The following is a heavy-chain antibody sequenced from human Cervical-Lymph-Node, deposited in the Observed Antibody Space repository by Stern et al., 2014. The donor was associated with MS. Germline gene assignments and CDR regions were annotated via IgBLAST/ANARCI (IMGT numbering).Heavy chain of an antibody. CDR2: IYYSGST. CDR1: GGSISSGDYY. CDR3: ARVSNTAMGAKYYGMDV. J-gene: IGHJ6*02. V-gene: IGHV4-31*03. D-gene: IGHD5-18*01. Sequence: VHLVESGPGLVKPPQTLSLTCTVSGGSISSGDYYWSWVRQHPGKGLEWIGYIYYSGSTYYNPSLKSRLIISVDTSKNQFSLKLNSVTAADTAVYYCARVSNTAMGAKYYGMDVWGQGTTVTVSS.